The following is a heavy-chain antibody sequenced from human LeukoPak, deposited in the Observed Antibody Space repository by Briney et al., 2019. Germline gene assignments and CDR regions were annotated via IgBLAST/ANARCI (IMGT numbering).Heavy chain of an antibody. Sequence: AGGSLRLSCAASGFTFSSYSMNWVRQAPGKGLEWVSGISGSGGKYADSVKGRFTISRDNSKNTLYLQMNSLRAEDTAVYYCAKALSLAVGSYHFDYWGQGTLVTVSS. V-gene: IGHV3-23*01. D-gene: IGHD1-26*01. CDR1: GFTFSSYS. CDR2: ISGSGG. J-gene: IGHJ4*02. CDR3: AKALSLAVGSYHFDY.